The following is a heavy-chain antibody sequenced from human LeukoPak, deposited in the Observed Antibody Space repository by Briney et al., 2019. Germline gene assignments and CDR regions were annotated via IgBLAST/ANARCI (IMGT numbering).Heavy chain of an antibody. CDR3: VRGSSSGGHWYSFDY. CDR2: TRNKANGYST. CDR1: GFSVSDYY. D-gene: IGHD2-15*01. Sequence: QPGGSLRLSCAASGFSVSDYYMDWVRQAPGKGLEWVGRTRNKANGYSTEYAASVKGRFTISRDDSENALYLQMNSLKTEDTALYYCVRGSSSGGHWYSFDYRGQGTLVTVSS. J-gene: IGHJ4*02. V-gene: IGHV3-72*01.